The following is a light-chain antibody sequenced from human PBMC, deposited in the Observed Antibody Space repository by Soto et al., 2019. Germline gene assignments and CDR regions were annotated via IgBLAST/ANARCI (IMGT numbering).Light chain of an antibody. V-gene: IGKV3-15*01. J-gene: IGKJ4*02. CDR3: RHYTNLRGT. CDR2: GTS. Sequence: TISPAALSVSPGERAILSCRASQSFSSNVAWYQQKPGQAPRLLIYGTSTRVTGIPARFSGSGSGTEFTLTISSLQSEDVALYYCRHYTNLRGTFGGGTKVDI. CDR1: QSFSSN.